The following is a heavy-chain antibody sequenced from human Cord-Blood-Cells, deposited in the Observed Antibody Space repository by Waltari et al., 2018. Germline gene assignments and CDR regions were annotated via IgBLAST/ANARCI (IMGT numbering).Heavy chain of an antibody. Sequence: EVQLVESGGGLVQPGRSLRLSCTASGFTFGAYAMSWFRQAPGKGLEWVGFIRSKAYGGTTEYAASVKGRFTISRDDSKSIAYLQMNSLKTEDTAVYYCTSSYSSSSGAFDIWGQGTMVTVSS. J-gene: IGHJ3*02. D-gene: IGHD6-6*01. V-gene: IGHV3-49*03. CDR2: IRSKAYGGTT. CDR3: TSSYSSSSGAFDI. CDR1: GFTFGAYA.